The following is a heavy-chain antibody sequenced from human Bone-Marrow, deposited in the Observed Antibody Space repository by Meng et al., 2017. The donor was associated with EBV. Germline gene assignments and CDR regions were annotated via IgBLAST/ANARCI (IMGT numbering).Heavy chain of an antibody. D-gene: IGHD3-9*01. CDR3: ATVKGGNYFPWFDP. V-gene: IGHV4-39*07. J-gene: IGHJ5*02. Sequence: QMQGSGPGLVNPSETLSLTCSVSGASISGSSYLWGWIRQSPGEGLEWIASIYYSGITYYNPSLKSRVSISVDTSNNQFSLRLTSVTAADTAVYYCATVKGGNYFPWFDPWGQGTLVTVSS. CDR2: IYYSGIT. CDR1: GASISGSSYL.